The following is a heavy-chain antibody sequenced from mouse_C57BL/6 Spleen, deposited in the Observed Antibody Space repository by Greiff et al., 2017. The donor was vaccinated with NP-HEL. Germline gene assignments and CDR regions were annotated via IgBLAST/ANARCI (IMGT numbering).Heavy chain of an antibody. V-gene: IGHV1-61*01. Sequence: QVQLQQPGAELVRPGSSVKLSCKASGYTFTSYWMDWVKQRPGQGLEWIGNIYPSDSETHYNQKFKDKATLTVDKSSSTAYMQLSSLTSEDSAVYYCARGQVYYAMDYWGQGTSVTVS. CDR1: GYTFTSYW. CDR2: IYPSDSET. J-gene: IGHJ4*01. CDR3: ARGQVYYAMDY. D-gene: IGHD3-2*02.